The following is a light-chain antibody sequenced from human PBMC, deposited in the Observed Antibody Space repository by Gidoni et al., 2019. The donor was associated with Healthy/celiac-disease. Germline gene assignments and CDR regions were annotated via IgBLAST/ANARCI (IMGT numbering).Light chain of an antibody. CDR2: EVS. V-gene: IGLV2-14*01. J-gene: IGLJ2*01. Sequence: QSALTQPASVSGSPGQSITISCTGTSSDVGGSNYVSWYQQHPGKAPNLMIYEVSNRPSGVSNRFSGSKSGNTASLTISGLQAEDEADYYCSSYTSSSTLGVFGGGTKLTVL. CDR1: SSDVGGSNY. CDR3: SSYTSSSTLGV.